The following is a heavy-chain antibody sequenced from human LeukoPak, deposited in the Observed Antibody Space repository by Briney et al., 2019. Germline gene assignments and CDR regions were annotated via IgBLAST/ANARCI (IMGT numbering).Heavy chain of an antibody. Sequence: ASVKVSCKASGYTFTSYAMHWVRQAPGQRLEWMGWINAGNGNTKYSQEFQGRVTITRDTSASTAYMELSSLRSEDMAVYYCARGAEMADILTGYPMSIFDYWGQGTLVTVSS. V-gene: IGHV1-3*03. CDR3: ARGAEMADILTGYPMSIFDY. CDR1: GYTFTSYA. D-gene: IGHD3-9*01. J-gene: IGHJ4*02. CDR2: INAGNGNT.